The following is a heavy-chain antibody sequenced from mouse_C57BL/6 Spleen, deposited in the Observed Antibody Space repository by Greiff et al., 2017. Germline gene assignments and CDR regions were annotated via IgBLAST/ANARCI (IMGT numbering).Heavy chain of an antibody. D-gene: IGHD1-1*01. Sequence: EVKLQQSGAELVRPGASVKLSCTASGFNIKDDYMHWVKQRPEQGLEWIGWIDPENGDTEYASKFQGKATITADTSSNTAYLQLSSLTSEDTAVYYCTYYYGSSGDYWGQGTTLTGSS. V-gene: IGHV14-4*01. J-gene: IGHJ2*01. CDR2: IDPENGDT. CDR1: GFNIKDDY. CDR3: TYYYGSSGDY.